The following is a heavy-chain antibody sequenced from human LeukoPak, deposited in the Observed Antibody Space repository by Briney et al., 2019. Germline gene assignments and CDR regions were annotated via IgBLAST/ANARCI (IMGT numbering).Heavy chain of an antibody. Sequence: SETLSLTCTVSGGSISSSSYYWGWIRQPPGKGLEWIGSIYYCGSTYYNPSLKSRVTISVDTSKNQFSLKLSSVTAADTAVYYCARRCSSTSCLDYWGQGTLVTVSS. CDR3: ARRCSSTSCLDY. D-gene: IGHD2-2*01. V-gene: IGHV4-39*01. CDR2: IYYCGST. CDR1: GGSISSSSYY. J-gene: IGHJ4*02.